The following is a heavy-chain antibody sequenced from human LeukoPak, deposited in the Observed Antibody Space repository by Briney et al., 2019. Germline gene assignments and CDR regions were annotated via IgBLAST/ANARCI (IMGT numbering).Heavy chain of an antibody. CDR2: IIPILGIA. D-gene: IGHD4-23*01. CDR1: GGTFSSYA. J-gene: IGHJ4*02. Sequence: ASVKVSCKASGGTFSSYAISWVRQAPGQGLEWMGRIIPILGIANYAQKFQGRVTITADKSTSTAYMELSSLRSEDTAVYYCAREWEGTVVTPVGYWGQGTLVTVSS. CDR3: AREWEGTVVTPVGY. V-gene: IGHV1-69*04.